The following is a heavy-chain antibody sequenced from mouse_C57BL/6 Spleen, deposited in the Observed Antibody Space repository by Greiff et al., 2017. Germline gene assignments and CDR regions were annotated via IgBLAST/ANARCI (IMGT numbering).Heavy chain of an antibody. J-gene: IGHJ3*01. CDR1: GYTFTDYY. V-gene: IGHV1-26*01. D-gene: IGHD2-4*01. CDR3: AIRYYDYDVAWFAY. Sequence: EVQLQQSGPELVKPGASVKISCKASGYTFTDYYMNWVKQSHGKSLEWIGDINPNNGGTSYNQKFKGKATLTVDKSSSTAYMELRSLTSEDSAVYYCAIRYYDYDVAWFAYWGQGTLVTVSA. CDR2: INPNNGGT.